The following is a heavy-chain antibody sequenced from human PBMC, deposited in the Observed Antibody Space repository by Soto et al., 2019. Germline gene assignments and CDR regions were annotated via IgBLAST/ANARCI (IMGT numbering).Heavy chain of an antibody. V-gene: IGHV4-31*03. CDR3: ARVCGGDCHYGMDV. D-gene: IGHD2-21*02. J-gene: IGHJ6*02. CDR1: GGSISSGGYY. Sequence: QVQLQESGPGLVKPSQTLSLTCTVSGGSISSGGYYWSWIRQHPGKGLEWIGYIYYSGSTYYNPSLKGRLPISVDTSKNQFSLKLSSVTAADTAVYYCARVCGGDCHYGMDVWGQGTTVTVSS. CDR2: IYYSGST.